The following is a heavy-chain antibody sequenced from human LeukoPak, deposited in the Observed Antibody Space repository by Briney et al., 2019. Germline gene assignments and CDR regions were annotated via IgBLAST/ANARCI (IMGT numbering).Heavy chain of an antibody. CDR3: SRSSRELDASDV. V-gene: IGHV1-2*02. J-gene: IGHJ3*01. D-gene: IGHD3-10*01. CDR2: IKPVRGGT. CDR1: GYTFTGYY. Sequence: ASVKVSCKASGYTFTGYYMHWVRQAPGQGLEWMGWIKPVRGGTNYAQQFQGRVTMTRDTSISTAYMELSSRRFDDRAVYYGSRSSRELDASDVWGRGTMVTGSS.